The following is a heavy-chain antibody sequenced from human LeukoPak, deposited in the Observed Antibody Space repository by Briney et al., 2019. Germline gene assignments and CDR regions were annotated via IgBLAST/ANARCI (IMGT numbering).Heavy chain of an antibody. D-gene: IGHD3-22*01. CDR1: GFTFSSYA. J-gene: IGHJ4*02. V-gene: IGHV3-23*01. CDR2: ISGSGGST. CDR3: AKQRSYDSSGYPKG. Sequence: GGSLRLSCAASGFTFSSYAMSWVRQAPGKGLEWVSAISGSGGSTYYADSVKGRFTISRDNSKNTLYLQMNSLRAEDTAVYYCAKQRSYDSSGYPKGWGQGTLVTVSS.